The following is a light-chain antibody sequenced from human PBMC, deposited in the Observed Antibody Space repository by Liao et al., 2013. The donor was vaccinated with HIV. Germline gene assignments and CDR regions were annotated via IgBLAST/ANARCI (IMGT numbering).Light chain of an antibody. CDR3: HSTDNSDRGS. CDR2: KDK. Sequence: SYELTQPPSVSVAPGQTAKITCSGDELPRQYAYWYQQRPGQAPVLVIYKDKERPSGIPERFSGSRSGTTVTLTISGVQAEDEADYFCHSTDNSDRGSFGAGTEGHRP. V-gene: IGLV3-25*03. CDR1: ELPRQY. J-gene: IGLJ1*01.